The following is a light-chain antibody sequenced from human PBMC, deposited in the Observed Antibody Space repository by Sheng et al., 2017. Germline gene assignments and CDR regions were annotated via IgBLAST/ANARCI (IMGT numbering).Light chain of an antibody. V-gene: IGKV3-11*01. CDR1: QSVDNY. CDR2: GAS. Sequence: EIVLTQSPATLSLSPGERATLSCRASQSVDNYLAWYQQKPGQAPRLLIYGASNRATGIPARFSGSGSGSDFTLTISSLEPDDFATYYCQQYNTYFKTFGQGTKLEI. J-gene: IGKJ2*01. CDR3: QQYNTYFKT.